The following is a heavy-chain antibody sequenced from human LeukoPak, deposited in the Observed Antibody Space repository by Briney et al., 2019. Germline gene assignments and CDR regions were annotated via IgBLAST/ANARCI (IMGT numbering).Heavy chain of an antibody. D-gene: IGHD4-17*01. V-gene: IGHV3-48*04. CDR1: GFTFSSYS. CDR3: ARDEGVTTALPDY. Sequence: GGSLRLSCAASGFTFSSYSMNWVRQAPGKGLEWVSYISSSSSTIYYADSVKGRFTISRDNAKNSLYLQMNSLRAEDTAVYYCARDEGVTTALPDYWGQGTLVTVSS. J-gene: IGHJ4*02. CDR2: ISSSSSTI.